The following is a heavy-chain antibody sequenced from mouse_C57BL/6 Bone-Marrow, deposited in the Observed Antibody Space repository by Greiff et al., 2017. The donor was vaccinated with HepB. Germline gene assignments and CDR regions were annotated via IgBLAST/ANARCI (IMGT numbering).Heavy chain of an antibody. D-gene: IGHD1-1*01. CDR1: GFTFSNYW. Sequence: EVHLVESGGGLVQPGGSMKLSCVASGFTFSNYWMNWVRQSPGKGLEWVAQIRLKSDNYATHYAESVKGRFTISRDDSKSSVYLQMNNLRAEDTGIYYCTNYYCSSTGFAYWGQGTLVTVSA. CDR2: IRLKSDNYAT. V-gene: IGHV6-3*01. CDR3: TNYYCSSTGFAY. J-gene: IGHJ3*01.